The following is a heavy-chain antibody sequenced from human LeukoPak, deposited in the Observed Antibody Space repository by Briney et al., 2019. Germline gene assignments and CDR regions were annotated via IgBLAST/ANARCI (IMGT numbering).Heavy chain of an antibody. CDR3: AKVGDYDILTGYYRGFDY. D-gene: IGHD3-9*01. J-gene: IGHJ4*02. CDR1: GFTFSSYA. CDR2: ISGSGGST. V-gene: IGHV3-23*01. Sequence: GGSLRLSCAASGFTFSSYAMSWVRQAPGKGLESVSAISGSGGSTYYADSVKGRFTISRDNSKNTLYLQMNSLRAEDTAVYYCAKVGDYDILTGYYRGFDYWGQGTLVTVSS.